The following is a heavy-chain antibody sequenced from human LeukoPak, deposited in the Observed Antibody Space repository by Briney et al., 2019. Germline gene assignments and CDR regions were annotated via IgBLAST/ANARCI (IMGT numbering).Heavy chain of an antibody. CDR1: GFTIGDYG. Sequence: GGCLRLSCATSGFTIGDYGINWVRQAPGKGLEWVGFIKSKSHGGTTQSAASVKGRFTISRDDSKSIAYLQMNSLKIEDTAVYYCIRWGIYGGNSGVYAFDVWGQGTVVTVSS. V-gene: IGHV3-49*04. J-gene: IGHJ3*01. CDR2: IKSKSHGGTT. CDR3: IRWGIYGGNSGVYAFDV. D-gene: IGHD4-23*01.